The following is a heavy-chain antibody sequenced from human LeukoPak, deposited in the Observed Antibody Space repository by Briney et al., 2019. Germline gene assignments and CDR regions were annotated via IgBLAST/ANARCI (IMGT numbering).Heavy chain of an antibody. Sequence: SETLSLTCTVSGGSISSSSYYWGWIRQPPGKGLEWIGRIYTSGSTNYNPSLKSRVTMSVDTSKNQFSLKLSSVTAADTAVYYCARRLDWFALGDAFDIWGQGTMVTVSS. D-gene: IGHD3-9*01. CDR2: IYTSGST. CDR3: ARRLDWFALGDAFDI. CDR1: GGSISSSSYY. V-gene: IGHV4-39*07. J-gene: IGHJ3*02.